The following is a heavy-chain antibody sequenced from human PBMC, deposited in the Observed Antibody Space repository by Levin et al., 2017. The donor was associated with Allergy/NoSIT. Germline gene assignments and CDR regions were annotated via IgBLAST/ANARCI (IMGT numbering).Heavy chain of an antibody. CDR2: IYYSGST. V-gene: IGHV4-59*01. D-gene: IGHD6-13*01. CDR3: ARGYSSTYGRFDP. Sequence: GSLRLSCTVSGGSISSYYWSWIRQPPGKGLEWIGYIYYSGSTNYNPSLKSRVTISVDTSKNQFSLKLSSVTAADTAVYYCARGYSSTYGRFDPWGQGTLVTVSS. J-gene: IGHJ5*02. CDR1: GGSISSYY.